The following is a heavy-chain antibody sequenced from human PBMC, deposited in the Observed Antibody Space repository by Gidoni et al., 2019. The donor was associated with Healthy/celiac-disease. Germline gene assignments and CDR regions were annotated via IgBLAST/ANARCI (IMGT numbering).Heavy chain of an antibody. V-gene: IGHV3-7*04. CDR2: IKQDGSEK. CDR1: GLPFSSYW. CDR3: ARDQVGAPDY. Sequence: EVQLVESGGGLVQPGGTLRLSCAAPGLPFSSYWMSWVRQAPGKGLEWVANIKQDGSEKYYVDSVKGRFTISRDNAKNSLYLQMNSLRAEDTAVYYCARDQVGAPDYWGQGTLVTVSS. D-gene: IGHD1-26*01. J-gene: IGHJ4*02.